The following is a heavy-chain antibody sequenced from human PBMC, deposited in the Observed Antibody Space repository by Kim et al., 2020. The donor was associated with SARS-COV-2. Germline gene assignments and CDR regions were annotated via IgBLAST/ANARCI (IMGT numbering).Heavy chain of an antibody. CDR2: ITGSGGNT. V-gene: IGHV3-23*01. J-gene: IGHJ4*02. CDR3: AKVPLSGFGGLSRISFDY. CDR1: GFTFSSYA. Sequence: GGSLRLSCAASGFTFSSYAMSWVRQVRQAPGKGLEWVSAITGSGGNTYYADSVKGRFTISRDNSKNTLYLQMDSLRAEDTAVYFCAKVPLSGFGGLSRISFDYWGQGTLVTVSS. D-gene: IGHD3-3*01.